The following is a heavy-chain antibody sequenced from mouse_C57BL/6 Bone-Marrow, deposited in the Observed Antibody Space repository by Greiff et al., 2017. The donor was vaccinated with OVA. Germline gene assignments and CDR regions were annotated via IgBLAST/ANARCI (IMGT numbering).Heavy chain of an antibody. CDR1: GYTFTSYW. Sequence: EVQLQESGTVLARPGASVKMSCKTSGYTFTSYWMHWVKQRPGQGLEWIGAIYTGNSDTSYNQKFKGKTKLTAVTSASTTYMELSSLPSEDSAVYYCARNGYSSSYYYAMDYWGQGTSVTVSS. J-gene: IGHJ4*01. D-gene: IGHD1-1*01. CDR3: ARNGYSSSYYYAMDY. V-gene: IGHV1-5*01. CDR2: IYTGNSDT.